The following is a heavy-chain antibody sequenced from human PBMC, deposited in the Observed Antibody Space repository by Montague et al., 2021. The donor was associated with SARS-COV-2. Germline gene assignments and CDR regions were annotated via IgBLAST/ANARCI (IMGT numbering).Heavy chain of an antibody. CDR2: IYYSGST. J-gene: IGHJ5*02. CDR3: ARQEPIVVVVAAARGWFDP. V-gene: IGHV4-39*01. CDR1: GGSISSSSYY. D-gene: IGHD2-15*01. Sequence: SETLSLTCTVSGGSISSSSYYWGRIRQLPGKGLEWIGSIYYSGSTYYNPSLKSRVTISVDTSKNQFSLKLSSVTAADTAVYYCARQEPIVVVVAAARGWFDPWGQGTLVTVSS.